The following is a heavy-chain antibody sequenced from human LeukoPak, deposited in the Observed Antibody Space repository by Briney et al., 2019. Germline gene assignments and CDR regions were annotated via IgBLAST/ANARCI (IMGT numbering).Heavy chain of an antibody. CDR2: IYTSGST. V-gene: IGHV4-61*02. CDR1: GNSISSGDNY. Sequence: TSETLSLTCTVSGNSISSGDNYWSWIRQPAGKGLEWIGRIYTSGSTNYNPSLKSRVTISGDTSKNQFSLRLSSVTAADTAVYYCARASYSYDINGWVPFDYWGQGTLVTVSS. CDR3: ARASYSYDINGWVPFDY. D-gene: IGHD3-22*01. J-gene: IGHJ4*02.